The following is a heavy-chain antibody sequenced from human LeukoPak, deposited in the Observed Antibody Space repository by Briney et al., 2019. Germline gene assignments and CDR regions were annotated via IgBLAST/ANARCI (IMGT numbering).Heavy chain of an antibody. CDR3: ARDHGRGSYYFY. J-gene: IGHJ4*02. CDR1: GFTFSDYY. D-gene: IGHD1-26*01. V-gene: IGHV3-11*04. Sequence: GGSLRLSCAASGFTFSDYYMSWIRQAPGKGLEWVSYISASGSNTYYADSVKGRLTISRDNAKNSLYLQMNSLRAEDTAVYYCARDHGRGSYYFYWGQGTLVTVSS. CDR2: ISASGSNT.